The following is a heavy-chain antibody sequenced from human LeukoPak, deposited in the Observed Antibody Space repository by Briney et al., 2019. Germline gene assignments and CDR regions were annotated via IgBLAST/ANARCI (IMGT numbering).Heavy chain of an antibody. Sequence: SETLSLTCTGSGGSISSYYWSWIRQPAGKGLEWIGYIYYSGDTNYNPSLKSRVTISEDTSKNQFSLKLSSVTAADTAVYYCARYLHISAPFDVWGQGTLVTVSS. CDR1: GGSISSYY. CDR2: IYYSGDT. CDR3: ARYLHISAPFDV. D-gene: IGHD2-21*01. V-gene: IGHV4-59*08. J-gene: IGHJ4*02.